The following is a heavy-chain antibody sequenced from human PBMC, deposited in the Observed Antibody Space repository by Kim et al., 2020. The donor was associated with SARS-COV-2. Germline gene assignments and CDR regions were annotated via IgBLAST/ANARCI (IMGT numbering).Heavy chain of an antibody. CDR3: AKDLQYYDILTGYYMRVPYCFYGMDV. Sequence: GGSLRLSCAASGFTFSSYGMHWVRQAPGKGLEWVAVISYDGSNKYYADSVKGRFTISRDNSKNTLYLQMNSLRAEDTAVYYCAKDLQYYDILTGYYMRVPYCFYGMDVWGQGTTVTVSS. V-gene: IGHV3-30*18. J-gene: IGHJ6*02. CDR1: GFTFSSYG. D-gene: IGHD3-9*01. CDR2: ISYDGSNK.